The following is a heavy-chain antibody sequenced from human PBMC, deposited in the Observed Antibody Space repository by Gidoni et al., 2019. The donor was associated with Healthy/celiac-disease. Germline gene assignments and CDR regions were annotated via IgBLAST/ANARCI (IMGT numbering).Heavy chain of an antibody. D-gene: IGHD6-13*01. CDR1: GGSIRSSSYY. J-gene: IGHJ6*03. Sequence: QLQLQESGPGLVKPSETLSLTCTVSGGSIRSSSYYWGWIRQPPGKGLEWIRSIYYSGSTYYNPSLKSRVTISVDTSKNQFSLKLSSVTAADTAVYYCARHGIAAAGPKYYYYYYMDVWGKGTTVTVSS. CDR3: ARHGIAAAGPKYYYYYYMDV. CDR2: IYYSGST. V-gene: IGHV4-39*01.